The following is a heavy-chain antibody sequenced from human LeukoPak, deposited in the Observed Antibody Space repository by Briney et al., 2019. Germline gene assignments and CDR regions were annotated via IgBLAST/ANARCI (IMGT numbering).Heavy chain of an antibody. J-gene: IGHJ4*02. D-gene: IGHD3-10*01. CDR3: ARQTPPWFAEIDY. CDR2: IYHSRST. CDR1: DYSISSGYY. V-gene: IGHV4-38-2*01. Sequence: SETLSLTCAVSDYSISSGYYWGWIRQPPGRGLEWIVSIYHSRSTYYNPSLKSRVTISVGTSKNHFSLKLSSVTAADTAVYYCARQTPPWFAEIDYWGQGTLVTVSS.